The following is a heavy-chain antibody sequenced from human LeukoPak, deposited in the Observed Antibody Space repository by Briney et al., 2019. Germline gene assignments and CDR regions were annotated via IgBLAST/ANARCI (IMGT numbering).Heavy chain of an antibody. D-gene: IGHD4-11*01. V-gene: IGHV3-21*01. CDR1: GFTFSSYA. CDR2: ITGRSTYI. J-gene: IGHJ5*02. Sequence: GGSLRLSCAASGFTFSSYAMSWVRQAPGKGLEWVSSITGRSTYIYYADSVKGRFTISRDNAKNSLYLQMNSLRAEDTAVYYCARDLTVTSTCWFDRWGQGTLVTVSS. CDR3: ARDLTVTSTCWFDR.